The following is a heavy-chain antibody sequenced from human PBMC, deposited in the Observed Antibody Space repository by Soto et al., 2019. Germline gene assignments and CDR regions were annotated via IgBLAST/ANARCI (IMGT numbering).Heavy chain of an antibody. CDR1: GFTFSSYA. V-gene: IGHV3-23*01. J-gene: IGHJ3*02. Sequence: GGSLRLSCAASGFTFSSYAMSWVRQAPGKGLERVSAIRGSGGSTYYADSVKGRFHISRDNSKNTLYLQMNSLRAEDTAVYYCAKDSYSSSSAAFDIWGQGTMVTVSS. CDR3: AKDSYSSSSAAFDI. D-gene: IGHD6-6*01. CDR2: IRGSGGST.